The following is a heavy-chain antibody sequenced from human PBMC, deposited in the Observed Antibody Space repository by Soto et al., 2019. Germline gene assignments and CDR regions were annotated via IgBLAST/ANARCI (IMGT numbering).Heavy chain of an antibody. CDR1: GFIFTRYS. CDR2: ISSTTNYI. Sequence: GGSLRLSCAASGFIFTRYSMNWVRQAPGKGLGWVSSISSTTNYIYYGDSMKGRFTISRDNAKNSLYLEMNSLRAEDTAVYYCARESEDLTSNFDYWGQGTLVTVSS. J-gene: IGHJ4*02. V-gene: IGHV3-21*06. CDR3: ARESEDLTSNFDY.